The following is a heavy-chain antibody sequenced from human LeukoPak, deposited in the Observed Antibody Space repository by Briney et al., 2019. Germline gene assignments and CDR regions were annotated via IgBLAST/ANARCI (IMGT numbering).Heavy chain of an antibody. J-gene: IGHJ3*02. CDR2: IYYSGST. Sequence: MTSETLSLTCAVYGGSFSGYYWSWIRQPPGKGLEWIGYIYYSGSTNYNPSLKSRVTISVDTSKNQFSLKLSSVTAADTAVYYCARAPTYYYDSSGYWGAFDIWGQGTLVTVSS. CDR3: ARAPTYYYDSSGYWGAFDI. D-gene: IGHD3-22*01. V-gene: IGHV4-59*01. CDR1: GGSFSGYY.